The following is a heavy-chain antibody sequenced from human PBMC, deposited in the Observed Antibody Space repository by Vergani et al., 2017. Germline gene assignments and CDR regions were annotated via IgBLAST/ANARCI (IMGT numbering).Heavy chain of an antibody. Sequence: EVQLVESGGGLVQPGGSLRLSCAASGFTFSSYDMHWVRQATGKGLEWVSAIGTAGDTYYPGSVKGRFTISRDNSKNTLYLQMNSLRAEDTAVYYCARGYSSRGNDYWGQGTLVTVSS. CDR3: ARGYSSRGNDY. CDR1: GFTFSSYD. J-gene: IGHJ4*02. CDR2: IGTAGDT. D-gene: IGHD6-13*01. V-gene: IGHV3-13*01.